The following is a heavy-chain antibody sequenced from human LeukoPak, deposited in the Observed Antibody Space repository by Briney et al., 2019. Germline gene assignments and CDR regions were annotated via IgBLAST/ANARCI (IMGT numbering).Heavy chain of an antibody. V-gene: IGHV5-51*01. CDR1: GYSFTSYW. D-gene: IGHD3-10*01. CDR3: ARQPPMVRGVIGWFDP. CDR2: IYPGDSDT. Sequence: GESLKISCKGSGYSFTSYWTGWVRQMPGKGLEWMGIIYPGDSDTRYSPSFQGQVTISADKSISTAYLQWSSLKASDTAMYYCARQPPMVRGVIGWFDPWGQGTLVTVSS. J-gene: IGHJ5*02.